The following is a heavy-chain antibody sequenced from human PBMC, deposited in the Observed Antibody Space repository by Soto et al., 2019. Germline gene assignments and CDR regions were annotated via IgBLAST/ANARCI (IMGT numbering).Heavy chain of an antibody. D-gene: IGHD6-6*01. CDR3: ARDRYSSSSWGGIGDIMDV. J-gene: IGHJ6*03. CDR2: IWYDGSNK. CDR1: GITFSSYG. Sequence: GGSLRLSCAASGITFSSYGMHWVRQAPGKGLEWVAVIWYDGSNKYYADSVKGRFTISRDNSKNTLYLQMNSLRAEDTAVYYCARDRYSSSSWGGIGDIMDVWGKGTTVTVSS. V-gene: IGHV3-33*01.